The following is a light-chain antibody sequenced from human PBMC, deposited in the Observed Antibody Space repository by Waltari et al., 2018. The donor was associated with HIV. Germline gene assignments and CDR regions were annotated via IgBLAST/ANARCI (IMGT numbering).Light chain of an antibody. J-gene: IGLJ3*02. CDR3: NSRDRAGHHVV. CDR2: PIH. Sequence: SELTQDPAVSVALGQPVSITCQGDSLRTYHASWYLQKPGQAPVLVISPIHNRPSGIPDRFSGSSSGNTASLTITGAQAEDEGDYYCNSRDRAGHHVVFGGGTKLTVL. V-gene: IGLV3-19*01. CDR1: SLRTYH.